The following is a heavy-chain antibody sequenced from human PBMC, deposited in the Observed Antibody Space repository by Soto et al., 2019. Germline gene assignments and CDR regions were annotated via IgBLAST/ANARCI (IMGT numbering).Heavy chain of an antibody. J-gene: IGHJ2*01. CDR3: ASFHPHYGDHWSSWNWYFDL. D-gene: IGHD4-17*01. CDR2: IYYSGST. Sequence: QLQLQESGPGLVKPSETLSLTCTVSGGSISSSSYYWGWIRQPPGKGLEWIGSIYYSGSTYYNPSLKSRVTISVDTSKNQFSLKLSSVTAADTAVYYCASFHPHYGDHWSSWNWYFDLWGRGTLVTVSS. CDR1: GGSISSSSYY. V-gene: IGHV4-39*01.